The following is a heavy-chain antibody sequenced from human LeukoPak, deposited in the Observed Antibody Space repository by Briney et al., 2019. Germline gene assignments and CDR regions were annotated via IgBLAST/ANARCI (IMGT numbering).Heavy chain of an antibody. D-gene: IGHD2-8*02. CDR3: ARVLTGSWDWFDP. J-gene: IGHJ5*02. Sequence: GGSLRLSCAASGFTFSSYSMNWVRQAPGKGLVWVSRINSDGSRTNYADSVKGRFTISRDNAKNTLYLQMSSLRAEDTAVYYCARVLTGSWDWFDPWGQGTLVTVSS. CDR2: INSDGSRT. CDR1: GFTFSSYS. V-gene: IGHV3-74*01.